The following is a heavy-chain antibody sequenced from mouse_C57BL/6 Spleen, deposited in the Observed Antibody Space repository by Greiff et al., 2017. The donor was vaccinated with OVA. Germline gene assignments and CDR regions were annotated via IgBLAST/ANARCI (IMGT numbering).Heavy chain of an antibody. J-gene: IGHJ2*01. CDR2: IYPGSGST. Sequence: QVQLQQPGAELVKPGASVKMSCKASGYTFTSYWITWVKQRPGQGLEWIGDIYPGSGSTNYNEKFKSKATLTVDTSSSTAYMQRSRLTSEDAAVYYGARLDLYYCDYWGQGTTLTVSS. CDR1: GYTFTSYW. V-gene: IGHV1-55*01. CDR3: ARLDLYYCDY.